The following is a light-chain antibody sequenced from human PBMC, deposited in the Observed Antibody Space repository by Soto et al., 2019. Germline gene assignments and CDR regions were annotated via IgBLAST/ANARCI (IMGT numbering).Light chain of an antibody. CDR3: AAWDDSLSGWV. CDR1: SSNIGSHY. V-gene: IGLV1-47*01. Sequence: QSVLTQPPSASGTPGQRVTISCSGSSSNIGSHYVYWYQQLPGTAPKILIYRNNQRPSGVPDRFSDSKSGTSASLAISGLRSDDEADYFCAAWDDSLSGWVFGGGTKVTVL. J-gene: IGLJ3*02. CDR2: RNN.